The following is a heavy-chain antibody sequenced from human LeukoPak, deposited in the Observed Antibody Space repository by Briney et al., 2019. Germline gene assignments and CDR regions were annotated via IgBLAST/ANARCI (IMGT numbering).Heavy chain of an antibody. CDR1: GFTFSSCA. CDR3: AKEVDLWPDDAFAI. J-gene: IGHJ3*02. V-gene: IGHV3-23*01. Sequence: PGGSLRLFCAASGFTFSSCAMSWVREAPGKGLEWVSAISGSGGSTYYADSVKGRFTIPRDNSKNTLYLQMNSLRAEDTAVYYCAKEVDLWPDDAFAIWGQGTMVTVSS. CDR2: ISGSGGST. D-gene: IGHD2-15*01.